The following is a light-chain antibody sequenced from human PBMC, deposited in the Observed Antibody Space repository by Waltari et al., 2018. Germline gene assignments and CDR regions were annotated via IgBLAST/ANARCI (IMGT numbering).Light chain of an antibody. CDR1: QSISSW. CDR3: QQYNTWT. J-gene: IGKJ1*01. CDR2: KAS. V-gene: IGKV1-5*03. Sequence: DIQMTQTPSTLSAFVGARVTIACRASQSISSWFAWYQQKPGKAPKLLIYKASSLESGVPSRFSGSRSGTEFTLTISSLQPDDFATYYCQQYNTWTFGQGTKVEIK.